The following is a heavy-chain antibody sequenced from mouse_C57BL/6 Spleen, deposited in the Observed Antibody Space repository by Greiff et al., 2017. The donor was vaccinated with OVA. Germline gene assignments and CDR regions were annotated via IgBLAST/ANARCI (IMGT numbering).Heavy chain of an antibody. CDR3: ARSPITTVVVDY. D-gene: IGHD1-1*01. CDR2: INPSSGYT. Sequence: VMLVESGAELAKPGASVKLSCKASGYTFTSYWMHWVKRRPGQGLEWIGYINPSSGYTKYNQKFKDKATLTADKSSSTAYMQLSSLTYEDSAVYYCARSPITTVVVDYWGQGTTLTVSS. CDR1: GYTFTSYW. V-gene: IGHV1-7*01. J-gene: IGHJ2*01.